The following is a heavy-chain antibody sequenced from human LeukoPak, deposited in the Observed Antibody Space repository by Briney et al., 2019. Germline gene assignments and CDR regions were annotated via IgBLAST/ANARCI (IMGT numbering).Heavy chain of an antibody. Sequence: GGSLRLSCAASGFTLSSYAMSWVRQAPGKGLEWVSSISASGGSTNYADSVKGRFTIPRDNSKNPVYLQMNSLRAEDTAVYYCAKVMKGSERLTMVRGVIIKTAGLYYMDVWGKGTTVTVSS. CDR3: AKVMKGSERLTMVRGVIIKTAGLYYMDV. CDR2: ISASGGST. CDR1: GFTLSSYA. J-gene: IGHJ6*03. V-gene: IGHV3-23*01. D-gene: IGHD3-10*01.